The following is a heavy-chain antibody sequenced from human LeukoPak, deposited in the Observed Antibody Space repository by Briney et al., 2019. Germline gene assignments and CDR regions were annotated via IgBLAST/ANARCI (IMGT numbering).Heavy chain of an antibody. D-gene: IGHD3-10*01. J-gene: IGHJ4*02. V-gene: IGHV3-23*01. CDR3: ANVYYFGSGTYESRYFDY. Sequence: PGGSLRLSCAASGFTFSSYAMSWVRQPPGKGLEWVSAISGSGGSTYYADSVKGRFTISRDNSKNTLYLQMNSLRAEDTAVYYCANVYYFGSGTYESRYFDYWGQGTLVTVSS. CDR1: GFTFSSYA. CDR2: ISGSGGST.